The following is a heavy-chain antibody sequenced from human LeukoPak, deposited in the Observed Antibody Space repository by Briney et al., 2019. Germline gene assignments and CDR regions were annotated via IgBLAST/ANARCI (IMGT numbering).Heavy chain of an antibody. V-gene: IGHV3-30*18. CDR1: GFTFSSYG. CDR2: ISYDGSNK. CDR3: AKSLVVRGVVISPYDY. J-gene: IGHJ4*02. D-gene: IGHD3-10*01. Sequence: PGGSLRLSCAASGFTFSSYGMHWVRQAPGKGLEWVAVISYDGSNKYYADSVKGRFTTSRDNSKNTLYLQMNSLRAEDTAVYYCAKSLVVRGVVISPYDYWGQGTLVTVSS.